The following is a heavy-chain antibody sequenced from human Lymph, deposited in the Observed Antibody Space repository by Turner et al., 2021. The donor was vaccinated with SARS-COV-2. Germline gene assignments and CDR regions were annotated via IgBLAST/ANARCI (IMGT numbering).Heavy chain of an antibody. V-gene: IGHV3-23*01. J-gene: IGHJ4*02. CDR3: AKGVRGAMIVVVIPYFDY. Sequence: EVQLLESGGGLVQPGGSLTLSCAASGFTFSSYAMSWVRQAPGKGLEWVSAMSGSGGDTDYADSVEGRFTISRDNSKNTLYLQMNSLRAEDTAVYYCAKGVRGAMIVVVIPYFDYWGQGTLVTVSS. CDR1: GFTFSSYA. CDR2: MSGSGGDT. D-gene: IGHD3-22*01.